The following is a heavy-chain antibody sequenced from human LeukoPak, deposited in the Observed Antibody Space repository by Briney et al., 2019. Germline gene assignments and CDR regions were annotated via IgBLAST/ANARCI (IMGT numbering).Heavy chain of an antibody. Sequence: SETLSLTCAVSGYSISSGYYWGWIRQPPGKGLEWIGSIYHSGSTYYNPSLKSRVTISVDTSKNQFSLKLSSVTAADTAVYYCARGRYYGSGSPKSNGFDPWGQGTLVTVSS. CDR1: GYSISSGYY. J-gene: IGHJ5*02. CDR2: IYHSGST. CDR3: ARGRYYGSGSPKSNGFDP. D-gene: IGHD3-10*01. V-gene: IGHV4-38-2*01.